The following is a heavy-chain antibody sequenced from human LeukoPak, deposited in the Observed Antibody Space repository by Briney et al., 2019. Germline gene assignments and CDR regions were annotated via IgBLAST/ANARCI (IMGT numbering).Heavy chain of an antibody. CDR2: IYTSGST. Sequence: NPSETLSLTCTVSGGSISSYYWSWIRQPAGKGLEWIGRIYTSGSTNYNSSLKSRVTMSVDTSKNQFSLKLSSVTAADTAVYYCARVGVDTVMGPTNWFDPWGQGTLVTVSS. J-gene: IGHJ5*02. CDR1: GGSISSYY. D-gene: IGHD5-18*01. CDR3: ARVGVDTVMGPTNWFDP. V-gene: IGHV4-4*07.